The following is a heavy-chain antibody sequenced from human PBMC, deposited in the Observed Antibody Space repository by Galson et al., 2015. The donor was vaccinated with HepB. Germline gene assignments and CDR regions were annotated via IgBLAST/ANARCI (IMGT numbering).Heavy chain of an antibody. Sequence: SLRLSCAASGFTVSSNYMSWVRQAPGKGLEWVSVIYSGGSTYYADSVKGRFTISRHNSKNTLYLQMNSLRAEDTAVYYCASTSRDWDYGGAFDIWGQGTMVTVSS. CDR1: GFTVSSNY. CDR3: ASTSRDWDYGGAFDI. CDR2: IYSGGST. V-gene: IGHV3-53*04. D-gene: IGHD4-17*01. J-gene: IGHJ3*02.